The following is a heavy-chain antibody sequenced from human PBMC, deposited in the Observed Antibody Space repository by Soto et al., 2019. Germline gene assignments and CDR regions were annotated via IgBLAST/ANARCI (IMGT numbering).Heavy chain of an antibody. CDR1: GYSFTSYW. J-gene: IGHJ6*02. CDR3: ARHYYGDSDYYYYYGMDV. D-gene: IGHD4-17*01. CDR2: IYPGDSDT. V-gene: IGHV5-51*01. Sequence: PGESLKISCKGSGYSFTSYWIGWVRQMPGKGLEWMGIIYPGDSDTRYSPSFQGQVTISADKSISTAYLQWSSLKASDTAMYYCARHYYGDSDYYYYYGMDVWGQGTTVTV.